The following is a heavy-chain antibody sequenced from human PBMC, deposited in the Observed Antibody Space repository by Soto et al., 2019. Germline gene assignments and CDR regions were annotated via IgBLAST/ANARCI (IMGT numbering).Heavy chain of an antibody. D-gene: IGHD6-6*01. Sequence: SETLSLTCTVSGGSISSSSYYWGWIRQPPGKGLEWIGSIYYSGSTYYNPSLKSRVTISVDTSKNQFSLKLSSVTAADTAVYYCARHQPAARRAFAVDYWGQGTLVTVSS. CDR1: GGSISSSSYY. J-gene: IGHJ4*02. V-gene: IGHV4-39*01. CDR2: IYYSGST. CDR3: ARHQPAARRAFAVDY.